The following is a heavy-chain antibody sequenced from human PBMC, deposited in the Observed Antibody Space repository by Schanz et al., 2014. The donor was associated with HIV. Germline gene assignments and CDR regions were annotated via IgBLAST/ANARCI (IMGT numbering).Heavy chain of an antibody. J-gene: IGHJ6*02. CDR1: GGTFSSYG. D-gene: IGHD3-3*02. Sequence: QVQLVQSGSEVKNPGASVKVSCKASGGTFSSYGISWVRQAPGQGLEWMGGIIPIFGTANFAQKFQGRVTITADESTSTTYMELRSLRSDDTAVYFCARAAFSSEYYYGMDVWGQGTTVTVSS. V-gene: IGHV1-69*01. CDR2: IIPIFGTA. CDR3: ARAAFSSEYYYGMDV.